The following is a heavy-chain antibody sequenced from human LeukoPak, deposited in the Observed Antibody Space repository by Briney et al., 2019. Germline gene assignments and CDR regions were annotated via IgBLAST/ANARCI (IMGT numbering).Heavy chain of an antibody. V-gene: IGHV4-31*03. CDR2: IYYSGST. CDR3: ARDGGGYCSGGSCYFWFDP. D-gene: IGHD2-15*01. J-gene: IGHJ5*02. CDR1: GGSISSGGYY. Sequence: SETLSLTCTVSGGSISSGGYYWSWIRQHPGKGLEWIGYIYYSGSTYYNPSLKSRLTISVDTSKNQFSLKLSSVTAADTAIYYCARDGGGYCSGGSCYFWFDPWGQGTLATVSS.